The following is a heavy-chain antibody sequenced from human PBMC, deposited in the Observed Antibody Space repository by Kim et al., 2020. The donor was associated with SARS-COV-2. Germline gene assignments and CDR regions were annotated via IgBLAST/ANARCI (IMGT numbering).Heavy chain of an antibody. J-gene: IGHJ2*01. V-gene: IGHV4-61*02. CDR1: GDSITSGSYY. CDR3: AREPGDSSWYFDL. CDR2: VYTSGSS. D-gene: IGHD2-21*01. Sequence: SETLSLTCTVSGDSITSGSYYWSWIRQPAGKGLEWIGRVYTSGSSNYNPSLRSRVTISVDRSENHFSLRLASVTAADTAVYYCAREPGDSSWYFDLWGRGTLVTVSP.